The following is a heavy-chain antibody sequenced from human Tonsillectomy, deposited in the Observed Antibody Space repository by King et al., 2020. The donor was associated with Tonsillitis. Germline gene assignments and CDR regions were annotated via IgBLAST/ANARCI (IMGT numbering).Heavy chain of an antibody. D-gene: IGHD2-15*01. J-gene: IGHJ6*03. CDR1: GFTFDDYA. V-gene: IGHV3-9*01. Sequence: QLVQSGGGLVQPGRSLRLSCAASGFTFDDYAMHWVRQAPGKGLEWVSGISWNSGSIGYADSVKGRFTISRDNAKNSLYLQMNSLRAEDTALYYCAKDGCSGGSCYYYYYYMDVWGKGTMVTVSS. CDR3: AKDGCSGGSCYYYYYYMDV. CDR2: ISWNSGSI.